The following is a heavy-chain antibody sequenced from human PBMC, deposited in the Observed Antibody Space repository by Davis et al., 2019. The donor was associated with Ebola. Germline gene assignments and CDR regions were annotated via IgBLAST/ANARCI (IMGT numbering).Heavy chain of an antibody. CDR3: AKARTRGYSYGHNWFDP. CDR1: GFTFDDYA. V-gene: IGHV3-9*01. CDR2: LSWNSGSI. D-gene: IGHD5-18*01. Sequence: GGSLRLSCAASGFTFDDYAMHWVRQAPGKGLEWVSGLSWNSGSIGYADSVKGRFTISRDNAKNSLYLQMNSLRAEDTALYYCAKARTRGYSYGHNWFDPWGQGTLVTVSS. J-gene: IGHJ5*02.